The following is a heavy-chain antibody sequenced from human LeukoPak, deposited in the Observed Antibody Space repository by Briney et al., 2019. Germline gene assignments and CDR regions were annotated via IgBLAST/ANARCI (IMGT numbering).Heavy chain of an antibody. D-gene: IGHD1-26*01. CDR3: ARDGATEYFDY. CDR2: ISYDGSNK. J-gene: IGHJ4*02. V-gene: IGHV3-30-3*01. CDR1: GFTFSNYA. Sequence: GGSLRLSCAASGFTFSNYAMHWVRQAPGKGLEWVAVISYDGSNKYYADSVKGRFTISRDNSKNTLYLQMNSLRAEDTAAYYCARDGATEYFDYWGQGTLVTVSS.